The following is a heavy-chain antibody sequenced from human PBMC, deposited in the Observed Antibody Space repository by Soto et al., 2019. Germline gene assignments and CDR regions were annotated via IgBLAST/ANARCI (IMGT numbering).Heavy chain of an antibody. V-gene: IGHV1-69*02. CDR3: ARGPLVVLNYFES. CDR2: IFPLTDIP. CDR1: GGTFRNYP. Sequence: QVQLVQSGTEVXKPGSSVKVSCKASGGTFRNYPINWVRQAPGQGLEWMGSIFPLTDIPDYAQNFQARLTISADKSTSTAYMELSSLTSDDTAMYFCARGPLVVLNYFESWGQGTLVTVSS. J-gene: IGHJ4*02.